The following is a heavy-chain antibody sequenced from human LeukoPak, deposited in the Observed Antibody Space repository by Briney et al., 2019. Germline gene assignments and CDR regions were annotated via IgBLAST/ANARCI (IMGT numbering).Heavy chain of an antibody. V-gene: IGHV3-30*18. Sequence: GGSLRLSCAASGFTFSSYGMHWVRQAPGKGLEWVAVISYDGSNKYYADSVKGRFTISRDNSKNTLYLQMNSLRAEDTAVYYCAKNDYGDYAHAEYFQHWGQGTLVTVSS. CDR2: ISYDGSNK. CDR1: GFTFSSYG. D-gene: IGHD4-17*01. J-gene: IGHJ1*01. CDR3: AKNDYGDYAHAEYFQH.